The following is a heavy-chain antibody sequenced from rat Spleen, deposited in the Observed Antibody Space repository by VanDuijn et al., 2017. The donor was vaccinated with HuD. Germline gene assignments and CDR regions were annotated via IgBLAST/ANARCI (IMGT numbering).Heavy chain of an antibody. Sequence: EVQLVESGGGLVQPGRSLKLSCAASGFTFSDYSMAWVRQAPKKGPEWVATIIYDGSGTYYRDSVRGRFTISRDNAKSSLYLQMYILRAEDTATYYCTRGRDWDDWNFDFRGPGTRVTVSS. V-gene: IGHV5-20*01. D-gene: IGHD5-1*01. CDR3: TRGRDWDDWNFDF. CDR1: GFTFSDYS. CDR2: IIYDGSGT. J-gene: IGHJ1*01.